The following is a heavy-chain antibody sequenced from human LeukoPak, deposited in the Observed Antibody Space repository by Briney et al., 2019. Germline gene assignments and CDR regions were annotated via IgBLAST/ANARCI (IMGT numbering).Heavy chain of an antibody. V-gene: IGHV3-74*01. J-gene: IGHJ1*01. CDR1: GFTFSTYW. Sequence: GGSLRLSCAASGFTFSTYWMHWVRQAPGKGLVWVSRIKSDGSTNYAEYVKGRFTISRDNAKNTLSLQMNSLRPEDTGVYYCARAPSEIGGYYPEYFRHWGQGTLVTVSS. CDR3: ARAPSEIGGYYPEYFRH. D-gene: IGHD3-3*01. CDR2: IKSDGST.